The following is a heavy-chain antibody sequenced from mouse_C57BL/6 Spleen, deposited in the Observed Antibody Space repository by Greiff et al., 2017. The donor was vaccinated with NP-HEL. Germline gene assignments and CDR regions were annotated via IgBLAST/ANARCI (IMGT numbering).Heavy chain of an antibody. D-gene: IGHD1-1*01. CDR1: GYAFSSSW. J-gene: IGHJ2*01. CDR2: IYPGDGDT. CDR3: ARSDYYGSEGDY. V-gene: IGHV1-82*01. Sequence: VQVVESGPELVKPGASVKISCKASGYAFSSSWMNWVKQRPGKGLEWIGRIYPGDGDTNYNGKFKGKAKLTADKSSSTAYRQLSSLTSEDSAVYFCARSDYYGSEGDYWGQGTTLTVSS.